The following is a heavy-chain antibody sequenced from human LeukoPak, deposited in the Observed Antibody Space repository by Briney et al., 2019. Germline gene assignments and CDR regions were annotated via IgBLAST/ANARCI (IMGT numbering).Heavy chain of an antibody. CDR2: IWYDGSNK. CDR3: ARGECSGGSCLSTFDY. J-gene: IGHJ4*02. D-gene: IGHD2-15*01. CDR1: GFTFSPYG. V-gene: IGHV3-33*01. Sequence: GGSLRLSCAASGFTFSPYGMHWVRQAPGKGLEWVAVIWYDGSNKYYADSVKGRFTISRDNSKNTLYLQMNSLRAEDTAVYYCARGECSGGSCLSTFDYWGQGTLVTVSS.